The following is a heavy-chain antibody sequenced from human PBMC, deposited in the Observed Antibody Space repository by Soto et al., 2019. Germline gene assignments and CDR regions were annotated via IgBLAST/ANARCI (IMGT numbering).Heavy chain of an antibody. CDR3: TRGGGGGLFEH. V-gene: IGHV3-11*06. D-gene: IGHD2-21*01. CDR2: ISPKSTYR. CDR1: GFPFSDYY. J-gene: IGHJ4*02. Sequence: KPVGSLRLSCATSGFPFSDYYMSWIRQAPGAGLEWLSHISPKSTYRNYADSVKGRFTISSDNTKSSLFLQMNSLGVEDKAVYYFTRGGGGGLFEHWGQGVLVTVSS.